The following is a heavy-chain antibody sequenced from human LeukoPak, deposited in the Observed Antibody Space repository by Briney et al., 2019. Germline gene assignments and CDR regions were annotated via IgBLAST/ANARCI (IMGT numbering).Heavy chain of an antibody. CDR3: ARAGLGTNFYSNFDC. D-gene: IGHD2-21*02. CDR1: GGSISSSSYY. J-gene: IGHJ4*02. CDR2: IYYSGTT. V-gene: IGHV4-39*01. Sequence: SETLSLTCTVSGGSISSSSYYWGWIRQPPGKGLEWIGSIYYSGTTYYNPSLKSRVTISVDTSKNQFSLKLSSVTAADTAVYYCARAGLGTNFYSNFDCWGQGTLVTVSS.